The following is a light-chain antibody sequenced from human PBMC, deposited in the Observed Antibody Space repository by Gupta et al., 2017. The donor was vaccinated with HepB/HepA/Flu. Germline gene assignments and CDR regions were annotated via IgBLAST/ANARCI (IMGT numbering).Light chain of an antibody. V-gene: IGKV3-15*01. CDR3: QQYNNWPPWT. CDR1: QSISSN. Sequence: ETVMTLSPATLSVSPGESATLSCRASQSISSNLAWYQQKPGQAPRLLIYGASIRATGIPARFSGSGFGTEFTLTISSLQSEDFAVYYCQQYNNWPPWTFGQGTKVEIK. J-gene: IGKJ1*01. CDR2: GAS.